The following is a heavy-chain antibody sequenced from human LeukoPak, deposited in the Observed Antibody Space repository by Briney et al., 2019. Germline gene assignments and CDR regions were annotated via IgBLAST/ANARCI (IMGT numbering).Heavy chain of an antibody. CDR1: GGSFSGYY. V-gene: IGHV4-34*01. D-gene: IGHD3-22*01. CDR2: INHSGST. CDR3: AKGGITMIVVVH. Sequence: SETLSLTCAVYGGSFSGYYWSWIRQPPGKGLEWIGEINHSGSTNYNPSLKSRVTISVDTSKNQFSLKLSSVTAEDTAVYYCAKGGITMIVVVHWGQGTLVTVSS. J-gene: IGHJ4*02.